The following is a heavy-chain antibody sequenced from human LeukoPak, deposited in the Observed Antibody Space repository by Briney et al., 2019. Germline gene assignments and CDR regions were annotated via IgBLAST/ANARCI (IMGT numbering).Heavy chain of an antibody. J-gene: IGHJ6*02. Sequence: GGSLRLSCAASGFTFDDYAMHWVRQAPGKGLEWVSLISGDGGTTYYAGSVKGRFTLSRDDSKNSLYLQMNSLRTEDSALYYCAKVRFSTAWYYYGMDVWGQGTTVTVSS. D-gene: IGHD3-3*01. CDR3: AKVRFSTAWYYYGMDV. V-gene: IGHV3-43*02. CDR2: ISGDGGTT. CDR1: GFTFDDYA.